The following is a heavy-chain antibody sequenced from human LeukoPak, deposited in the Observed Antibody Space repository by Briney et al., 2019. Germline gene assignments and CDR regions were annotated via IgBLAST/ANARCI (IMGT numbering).Heavy chain of an antibody. J-gene: IGHJ4*02. Sequence: PGGSLRLSCAASGFTFSSYAMLWVRQAPGKGLEWVAVISYDGSNKYYADSVKGRFTISRDNSKNTLYLQMNSLRAEDTAVYYCARERGDIVVVPALDYWGQGTLVTVSS. V-gene: IGHV3-30-3*01. CDR1: GFTFSSYA. CDR3: ARERGDIVVVPALDY. CDR2: ISYDGSNK. D-gene: IGHD2-2*01.